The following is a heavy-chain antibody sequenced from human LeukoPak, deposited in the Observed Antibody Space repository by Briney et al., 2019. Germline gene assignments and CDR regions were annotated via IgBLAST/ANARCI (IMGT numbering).Heavy chain of an antibody. CDR3: ARDQDYYDSSGYYYYYYMDV. CDR2: ISSSSSYI. Sequence: PGGSLRLSCAASGFTFSSYSMNWVRQAPGKGLEWVSSISSSSSYIYYADSVKGRFTISRDNAKNTLYLQMNSLRAEDTAVYYCARDQDYYDSSGYYYYYYMDVWGKGTTVTVSS. J-gene: IGHJ6*03. D-gene: IGHD3-22*01. V-gene: IGHV3-21*01. CDR1: GFTFSSYS.